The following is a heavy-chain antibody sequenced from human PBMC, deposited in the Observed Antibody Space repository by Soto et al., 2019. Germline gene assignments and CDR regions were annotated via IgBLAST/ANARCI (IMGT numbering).Heavy chain of an antibody. Sequence: QVQLQESGPGLVKPSQTLSLTCTVSGGSISSGGYYWNWIRQHPGKGLEWIGYIYYSGSTYYNPSLQSRVTISVDTSKNQFSLKLSSVTAADTAVYYCAREGRLPAEPIDYWGQGTLVTVSS. V-gene: IGHV4-31*03. CDR1: GGSISSGGYY. CDR2: IYYSGST. D-gene: IGHD1-26*01. J-gene: IGHJ4*02. CDR3: AREGRLPAEPIDY.